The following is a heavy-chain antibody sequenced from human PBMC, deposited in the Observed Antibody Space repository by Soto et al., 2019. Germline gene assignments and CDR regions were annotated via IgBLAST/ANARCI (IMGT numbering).Heavy chain of an antibody. CDR3: ARASDSIVLVPAAIGSLYY. CDR2: ISAYNGNT. CDR1: GYTFTSYG. V-gene: IGHV1-18*03. J-gene: IGHJ4*02. D-gene: IGHD2-2*02. Sequence: ASVKVSCKASGYTFTSYGISWVRQAPGQGLDWMGWISAYNGNTNYAQKFQGRVTITADESTSTAYMELSSLRSEDMAVYYCARASDSIVLVPAAIGSLYYWGQGTLVTVSS.